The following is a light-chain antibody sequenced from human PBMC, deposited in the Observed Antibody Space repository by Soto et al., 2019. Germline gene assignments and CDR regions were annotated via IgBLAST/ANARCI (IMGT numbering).Light chain of an antibody. V-gene: IGLV1-51*01. CDR1: SSNIGNNY. CDR2: DNI. CDR3: GTWYSRLSAVV. J-gene: IGLJ2*01. Sequence: QSVLTQPPSVSASPGQKVTISCTGSSSNIGNNYVSWYQQLPGGAPKVFIFDNIKRPSGLTARFSGSKSGTSATPGITGVQTGDEADYYYGTWYSRLSAVVFGGGTKLTVL.